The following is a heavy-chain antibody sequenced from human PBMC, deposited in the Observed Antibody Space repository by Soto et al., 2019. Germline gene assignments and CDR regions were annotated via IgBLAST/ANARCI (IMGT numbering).Heavy chain of an antibody. CDR2: ISGSGGST. CDR3: AKQPYSSGWYDDAFDI. J-gene: IGHJ3*02. CDR1: GFTFSSYA. D-gene: IGHD6-19*01. V-gene: IGHV3-23*01. Sequence: GGSLRLSCAASGFTFSSYAMSWVRQAPGKGLEWVSAISGSGGSTYYADSVKGRFTISRDNSKNTLYLQMNSLRAEDTAVYYCAKQPYSSGWYDDAFDIWGQGTMVTVS.